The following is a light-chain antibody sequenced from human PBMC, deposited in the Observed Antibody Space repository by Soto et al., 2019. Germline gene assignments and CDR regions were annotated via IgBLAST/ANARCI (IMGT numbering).Light chain of an antibody. V-gene: IGKV3-15*01. CDR2: GAS. CDR3: QQYNNWPIT. CDR1: QGFSSY. J-gene: IGKJ5*01. Sequence: EIVLTQSPATLSLSPGERSTLSCRASQGFSSYLAWYQQKPGPAPRPLIYGASTRATGIPARFSGSGSGTEFTLTISSLQSEDFAVYYCQQYNNWPITFGQGTRLEIK.